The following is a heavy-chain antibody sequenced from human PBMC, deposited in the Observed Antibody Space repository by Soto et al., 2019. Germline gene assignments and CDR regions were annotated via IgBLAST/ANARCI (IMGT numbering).Heavy chain of an antibody. CDR1: GGSISSYY. CDR3: ARGVGRYSSSWRTYYYYGMDV. D-gene: IGHD6-13*01. Sequence: PSETLSLTCTVSGGSISSYYWIWIRQPPGKGLEWIGYIYYSGSTNYNPSLKSRVTISVDTSKNQFSLKLSSVTAADTAVYYCARGVGRYSSSWRTYYYYGMDVWGQGTTVTVSS. CDR2: IYYSGST. J-gene: IGHJ6*02. V-gene: IGHV4-59*01.